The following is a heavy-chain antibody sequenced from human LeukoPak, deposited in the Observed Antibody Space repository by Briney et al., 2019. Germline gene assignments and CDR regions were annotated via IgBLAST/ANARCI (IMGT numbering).Heavy chain of an antibody. Sequence: GGSLRLSCAASGFTFSSYTMRWVRQAPGKGLEWVSTITTSDGNTYYADSVKGRFTVSRDHSQNTRFLQMHTMTAEDPAVYYCAKDGGLWVSAPWGDSWGRGTLVTVSS. CDR3: AKDGGLWVSAPWGDS. J-gene: IGHJ4*02. CDR1: GFTFSSYT. CDR2: ITTSDGNT. V-gene: IGHV3-23*01. D-gene: IGHD3-16*01.